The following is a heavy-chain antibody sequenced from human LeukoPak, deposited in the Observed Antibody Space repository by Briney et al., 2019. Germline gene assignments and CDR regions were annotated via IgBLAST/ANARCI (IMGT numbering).Heavy chain of an antibody. J-gene: IGHJ4*02. CDR3: AGGSSVGFGNGYQLH. V-gene: IGHV1-18*01. CDR1: GYTFTSYG. Sequence: ASVKVSCKASGYTFTSYGITWVRQAPGQGLEWMGWISAYNGNTNYAQKLQGRLTVTTDTSTDTAYMELRSLRSDDTAVYYCAGGSSVGFGNGYQLHWGQGTLVTVSS. CDR2: ISAYNGNT. D-gene: IGHD2-2*01.